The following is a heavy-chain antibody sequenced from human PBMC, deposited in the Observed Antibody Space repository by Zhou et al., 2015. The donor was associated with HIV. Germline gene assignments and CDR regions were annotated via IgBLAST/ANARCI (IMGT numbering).Heavy chain of an antibody. J-gene: IGHJ4*03. CDR3: VRVKAGGTWSFDV. CDR1: GFRFSDYG. CDR2: INRDGSST. Sequence: QVQLVESGGRVVEPVRSLRLSCAASGFRFSDYGMHWVRQAPGKGLEWVSRINRDGSSTIYADSVKGRFTISRDNSQNTLFLDITNARGDDTAIYYCVRVKAGGTWSFDVWGPGTLVTVSS. D-gene: IGHD6-13*01. V-gene: IGHV3-NL1*01.